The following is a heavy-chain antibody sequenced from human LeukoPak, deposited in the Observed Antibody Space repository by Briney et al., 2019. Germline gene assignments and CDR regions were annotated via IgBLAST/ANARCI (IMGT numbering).Heavy chain of an antibody. J-gene: IGHJ4*02. V-gene: IGHV1-2*02. CDR2: IHPKTGAT. CDR3: GRPHRSSSGTDC. Sequence: GASVEVSCKASGYTFTDYYMQWLRQAPGQGLEWMGWIHPKTGATNYSHHFQGRLTMTRATSITTTYLEVSNLTSDDTAMYYCGRPHRSSSGTDCWGQGTLVTVSS. D-gene: IGHD6-6*01. CDR1: GYTFTDYY.